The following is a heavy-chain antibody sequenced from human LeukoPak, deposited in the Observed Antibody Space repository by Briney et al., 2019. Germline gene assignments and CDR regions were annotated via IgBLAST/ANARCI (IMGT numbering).Heavy chain of an antibody. CDR2: ISYDGSNE. D-gene: IGHD2/OR15-2a*01. CDR1: GFTFSTYG. J-gene: IGHJ3*02. Sequence: GGSLRLSCVDSGFTFSTYGMHWVRQAPGKGLEWVADISYDGSNEYYADSVKGRFTISRDNSKNTLYLQMNSLRVEDTAVYYCAKEKGNIDAFDIWGRGTIVTVSS. V-gene: IGHV3-30*18. CDR3: AKEKGNIDAFDI.